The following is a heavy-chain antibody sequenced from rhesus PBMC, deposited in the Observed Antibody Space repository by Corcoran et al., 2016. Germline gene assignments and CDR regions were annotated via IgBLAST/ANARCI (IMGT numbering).Heavy chain of an antibody. V-gene: IGHV4-169*02. CDR1: GGSISSSY. CDR3: ASAGNWNYGGFDY. J-gene: IGHJ4*01. Sequence: QLQLQESGPGLVKPSETLSVTCAVSGGSISSSYWSWIRQAPGKGLEWIGYINGSGSSTNYNPALKSRVTRSVDTSKTQLSLKLSSVTAADTAVYYCASAGNWNYGGFDYWGQGVLVTVSS. D-gene: IGHD1-26*01. CDR2: INGSGSST.